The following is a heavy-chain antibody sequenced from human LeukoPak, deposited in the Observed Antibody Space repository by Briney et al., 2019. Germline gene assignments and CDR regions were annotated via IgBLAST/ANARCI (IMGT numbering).Heavy chain of an antibody. D-gene: IGHD6-13*01. J-gene: IGHJ4*02. V-gene: IGHV1-2*02. Sequence: VASVKVSCKASGGTFSSYAISWVRQAPGQGLEWMGWINPNSGGTNYAQKFQGRVTMTRDTSISTAYMELNRLRSDDTAVYYCAREADSNSWYPTFDYWGQGTLVTVSS. CDR2: INPNSGGT. CDR1: GGTFSSYA. CDR3: AREADSNSWYPTFDY.